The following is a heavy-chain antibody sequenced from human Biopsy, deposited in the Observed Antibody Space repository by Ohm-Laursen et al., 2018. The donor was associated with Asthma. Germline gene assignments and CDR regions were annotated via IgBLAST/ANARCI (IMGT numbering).Heavy chain of an antibody. D-gene: IGHD5-12*01. CDR2: ISYDGTNT. CDR3: ARDSPSGSDFDYYYFDY. V-gene: IGHV3-30-3*01. Sequence: SLRLSCAASGFMFSDYVFHWVRQAPGKGLEWVAIISYDGTNTYYADSVKGRFTISRDNSKSTLYLQMNGLKAEDTAVYYCARDSPSGSDFDYYYFDYWGQGSLVTVSS. CDR1: GFMFSDYV. J-gene: IGHJ4*02.